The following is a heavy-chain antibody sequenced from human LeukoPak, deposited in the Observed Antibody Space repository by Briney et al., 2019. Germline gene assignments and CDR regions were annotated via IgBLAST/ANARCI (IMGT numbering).Heavy chain of an antibody. CDR2: IYYSGST. V-gene: IGHV4-39*07. CDR3: ARSLYYYGSDSFDI. J-gene: IGHJ3*02. CDR1: GDSISSTNYY. D-gene: IGHD3-10*01. Sequence: SETLSLTCTVSGDSISSTNYYWGWIRQPPGKGLEWIGSIYYSGSTNYNPSLKSRVTISVDTSKSQFSLKLSSVTAADTAVYYCARSLYYYGSDSFDIWGQGTMVTVSS.